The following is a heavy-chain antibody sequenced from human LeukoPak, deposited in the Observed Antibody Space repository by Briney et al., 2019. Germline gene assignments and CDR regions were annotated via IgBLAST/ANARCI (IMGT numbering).Heavy chain of an antibody. Sequence: SETLSLTCAVYGGSFSGYYWSWIRQPPGKGLEWIGEINHGRSTSYNPSLKSRVTVSVDTSKNQFSLKLTSVTAADSAVYYCARGPWEYSSGDCWGQGTLVTVSS. CDR3: ARGPWEYSSGDC. V-gene: IGHV4-34*01. J-gene: IGHJ4*02. CDR2: INHGRST. CDR1: GGSFSGYY. D-gene: IGHD6-19*01.